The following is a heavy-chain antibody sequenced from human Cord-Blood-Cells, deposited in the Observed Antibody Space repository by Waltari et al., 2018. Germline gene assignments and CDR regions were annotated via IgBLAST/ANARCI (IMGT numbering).Heavy chain of an antibody. CDR2: INHSGSH. V-gene: IGHV4-34*01. D-gene: IGHD3-3*01. Sequence: QVQLQQWGAGLLKPSETLSLTCAVYGGSFSGYYWSWIRQPPGKGLEWIGEINHSGSHNYNPSLKSRVTISVDTSKNQVSLKLSSVTAADTSVYYCAREVTSFGVVIYNWFDPWGQGTLVTVSS. CDR1: GGSFSGYY. J-gene: IGHJ5*02. CDR3: AREVTSFGVVIYNWFDP.